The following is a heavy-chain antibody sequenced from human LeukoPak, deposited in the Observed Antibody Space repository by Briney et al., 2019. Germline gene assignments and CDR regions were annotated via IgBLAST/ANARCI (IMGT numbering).Heavy chain of an antibody. CDR3: AKGSYDSSGPSAFDI. Sequence: GGSLRLSFAASGFTFSSYGMHWVRQAPGKGLEWVAFIRYDGSNKYYADSVKGRFTISRDNSKNTLYLQMNSLRAEDTAVYYCAKGSYDSSGPSAFDIWGRGTMVTVSS. J-gene: IGHJ3*02. V-gene: IGHV3-30*02. CDR2: IRYDGSNK. CDR1: GFTFSSYG. D-gene: IGHD3-22*01.